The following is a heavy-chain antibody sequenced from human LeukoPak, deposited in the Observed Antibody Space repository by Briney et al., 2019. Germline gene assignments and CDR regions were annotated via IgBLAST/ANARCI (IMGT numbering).Heavy chain of an antibody. V-gene: IGHV3-21*01. J-gene: IGHJ4*02. D-gene: IGHD6-13*01. Sequence: GSLRLSCAASGFTFSSYSMNWVRQAPGKGLEWVSSISSSSSYIYYADSVKGRFTISRGNAKNSLYLQMNSLRAEDTAVYYCATDGEAAAVDYWGQGTLVTVSS. CDR3: ATDGEAAAVDY. CDR1: GFTFSSYS. CDR2: ISSSSSYI.